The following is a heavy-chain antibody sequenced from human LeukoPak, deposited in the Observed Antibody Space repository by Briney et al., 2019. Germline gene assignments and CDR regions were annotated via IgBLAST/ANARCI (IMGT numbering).Heavy chain of an antibody. J-gene: IGHJ6*04. Sequence: GGSLRLSCAASGFTFTTYSMSWVRQAPGKGLDWVANIKKDGSDKYYVDSVKGRFTISRDNAKNSLYLQMNTLRAEDTAVYYCARDPYNWNDGGYGMDVWGKGTTVTVYS. CDR1: GFTFTTYS. V-gene: IGHV3-7*03. CDR2: IKKDGSDK. CDR3: ARDPYNWNDGGYGMDV. D-gene: IGHD1-1*01.